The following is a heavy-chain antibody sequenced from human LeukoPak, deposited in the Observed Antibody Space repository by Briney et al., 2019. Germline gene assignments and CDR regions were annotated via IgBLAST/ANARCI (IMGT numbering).Heavy chain of an antibody. D-gene: IGHD1-14*01. CDR3: ARRVRSADHRCDY. J-gene: IGHJ4*02. V-gene: IGHV4-39*07. CDR1: GGSISSSSYY. Sequence: SETLSLTCTVSGGSISSSSYYWGWIRQPPGKGLEWIGSIYYSGSTYYNPSLKSRVTISVDTSKNQFSLQVTPVTAADTAVYYCARRVRSADHRCDYWGQGTLVTVSS. CDR2: IYYSGST.